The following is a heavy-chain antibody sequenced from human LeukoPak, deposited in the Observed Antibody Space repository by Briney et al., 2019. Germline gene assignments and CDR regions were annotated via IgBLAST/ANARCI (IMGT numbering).Heavy chain of an antibody. Sequence: GGSLRLSCAASGFTFSSYGMHWVRQAQGKWLEWVAFIRYDGSNKYYADSVKGRFTISRDNSKNTLYLQMNSLRAEDTAVYYCAKGGYRPYYHFWSGYQIDYWGQGTLVTVSS. CDR3: AKGGYRPYYHFWSGYQIDY. J-gene: IGHJ4*02. CDR2: IRYDGSNK. D-gene: IGHD3-3*01. V-gene: IGHV3-30*02. CDR1: GFTFSSYG.